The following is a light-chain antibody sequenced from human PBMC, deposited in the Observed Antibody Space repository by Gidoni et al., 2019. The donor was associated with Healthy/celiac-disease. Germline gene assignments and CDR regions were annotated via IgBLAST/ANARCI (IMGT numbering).Light chain of an antibody. V-gene: IGLV6-57*01. CDR3: QSYDSSNQV. CDR2: EDN. CDR1: SGSIASNY. J-gene: IGLJ3*02. Sequence: HSVSESPGKTVTISCTRSSGSIASNYVQWYQQRPGSSPTTVIYEDNQRPSGVPDQFSGSIDSSSNSASLTISGLKTEDEADYYCQSYDSSNQVFGGGTKLTVL.